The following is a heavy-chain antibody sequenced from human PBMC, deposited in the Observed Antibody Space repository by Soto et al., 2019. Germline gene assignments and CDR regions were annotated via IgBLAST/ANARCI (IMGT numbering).Heavy chain of an antibody. CDR3: ARASSYAIFGVVTENWYFDL. J-gene: IGHJ2*01. CDR1: GGSISSYY. Sequence: QVQLQESGPGLVKPSETLSLTCTVSGGSISSYYWSWIRQPAGKGLEWIGRIYTSGSTNYNPSLKSRVTMSVDTSKNPFSLKLSSVTAADTAVYYCARASSYAIFGVVTENWYFDLWGRGTLVTVSS. D-gene: IGHD3-3*01. CDR2: IYTSGST. V-gene: IGHV4-4*07.